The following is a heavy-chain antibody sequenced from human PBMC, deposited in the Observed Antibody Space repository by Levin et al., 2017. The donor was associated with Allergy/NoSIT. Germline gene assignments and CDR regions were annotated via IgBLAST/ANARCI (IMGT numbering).Heavy chain of an antibody. V-gene: IGHV3-66*01. J-gene: IGHJ4*02. CDR3: ARDPHYTSGL. D-gene: IGHD6-19*01. Sequence: GGSLRLSCAASGFTVNNNYMSWVRQAPGRGLEWVSATYSGGNTYYADSVKGRFTMSRDSSENTLFLQMDSLRAEDTAVYYCARDPHYTSGLWGQGTLVVVSS. CDR1: GFTVNNNY. CDR2: TYSGGNT.